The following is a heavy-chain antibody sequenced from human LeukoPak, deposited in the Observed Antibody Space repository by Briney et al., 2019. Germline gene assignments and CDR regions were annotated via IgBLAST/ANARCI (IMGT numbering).Heavy chain of an antibody. CDR3: ARDGDTDYDFWSGPY. J-gene: IGHJ4*02. CDR2: ISSSSSYI. Sequence: GGSLRLSCAASGFTFSSYSMNWVRQAPGKGLEWVSSISSSSSYIYYADSVKGRFTISRDNAKNSLYLQMNSLRAEDTAVYYCARDGDTDYDFWSGPYWGQGTLVTVPS. CDR1: GFTFSSYS. V-gene: IGHV3-21*01. D-gene: IGHD3-3*01.